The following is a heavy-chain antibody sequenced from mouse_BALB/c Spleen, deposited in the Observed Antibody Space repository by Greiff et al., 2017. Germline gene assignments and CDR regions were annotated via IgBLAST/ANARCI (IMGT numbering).Heavy chain of an antibody. CDR1: GFTFSSYA. CDR3: ARRWDYAMDY. Sequence: EVQRVESGGGLVKPGGSLKLSCAASGFTFSSYAMSWVRQTPEKRLEWVATISSGGSYTYYPDSVKGRFTISRDNAKNTLYLQMSSLRSEDTAMYYCARRWDYAMDYWGQGTSVTVSS. J-gene: IGHJ4*01. CDR2: ISSGGSYT. V-gene: IGHV5-9-3*01. D-gene: IGHD4-1*01.